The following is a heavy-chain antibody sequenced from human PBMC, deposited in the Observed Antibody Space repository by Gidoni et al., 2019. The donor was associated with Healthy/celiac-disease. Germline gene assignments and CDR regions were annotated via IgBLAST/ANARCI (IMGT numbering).Heavy chain of an antibody. J-gene: IGHJ6*02. CDR3: ARDPGHGSGSYWGYYYYGMDV. D-gene: IGHD3-10*01. CDR2: IYYSGST. V-gene: IGHV4-59*01. Sequence: QVQLQESGPGLVKPSETLSLTCTVSGGSISSYYWSWIRQPPGKGLEWIGYIYYSGSTNYNPSLKSRVTISVDTSKNQFSLKLSSVTAADTAVYYCARDPGHGSGSYWGYYYYGMDVWGQGTTVTVSS. CDR1: GGSISSYY.